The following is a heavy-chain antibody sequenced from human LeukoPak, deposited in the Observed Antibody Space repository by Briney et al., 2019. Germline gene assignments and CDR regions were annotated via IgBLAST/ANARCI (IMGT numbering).Heavy chain of an antibody. D-gene: IGHD2-2*01. CDR3: AGRTKYYYYYYMDV. V-gene: IGHV4-34*01. J-gene: IGHJ6*03. CDR1: GGSFSGYY. CDR2: INHSGST. Sequence: SETLSLTCAVYGGSFSGYYWSWIRQPPGKGLELIGEINHSGSTNYNPSLKSRVTISVDTSKNQFSLKLSSVTAADTAVYYCAGRTKYYYYYYMDVWGKGTTVTVSS.